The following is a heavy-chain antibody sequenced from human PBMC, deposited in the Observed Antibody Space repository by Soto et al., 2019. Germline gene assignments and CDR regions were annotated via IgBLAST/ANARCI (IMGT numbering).Heavy chain of an antibody. CDR2: INHTGST. Sequence: QVQLQQWGAGLLKPSETLSLTCAVYGGSFGDYYWTWIRQPPGEGLEWIGEINHTGSTNSNPSLKSRVTISLDTSKNQFSLRLSSVTAADTAVYYGARAAIAASGRPWLDPWGQGTLVTVSS. CDR3: ARAAIAASGRPWLDP. V-gene: IGHV4-34*01. D-gene: IGHD6-6*01. CDR1: GGSFGDYY. J-gene: IGHJ5*02.